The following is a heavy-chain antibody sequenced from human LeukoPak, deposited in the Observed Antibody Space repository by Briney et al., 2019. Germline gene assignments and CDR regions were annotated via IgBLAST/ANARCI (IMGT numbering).Heavy chain of an antibody. V-gene: IGHV4-59*01. CDR3: ARGLRLSAAGTNFDS. D-gene: IGHD6-13*01. CDR2: IDYSECT. J-gene: IGHJ4*02. Sequence: PSETLSLTCTVSGGSISRYYWSWIRQSPVRGLEWIGYIDYSECTNYNPSLKSRVSISVDTSKNQFSLKLSSVTAADTAVYYCARGLRLSAAGTNFDSWGQGTLVTVSS. CDR1: GGSISRYY.